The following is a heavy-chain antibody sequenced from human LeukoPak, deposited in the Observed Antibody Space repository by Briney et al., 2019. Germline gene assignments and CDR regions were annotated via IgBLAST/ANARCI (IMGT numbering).Heavy chain of an antibody. J-gene: IGHJ5*02. CDR2: IKTDGSEK. CDR1: GFTFSSYW. V-gene: IGHV3-7*03. Sequence: GGSLRLSCEASGFTFSSYWMSWVRQAPGKGLEWVANIKTDGSEKYYVDSVKGRFTISRDNAKSSLYLQMNSLRAEDTAVYYCARDYTGYFPWGQGTLVIVSS. CDR3: ARDYTGYFP. D-gene: IGHD3-9*01.